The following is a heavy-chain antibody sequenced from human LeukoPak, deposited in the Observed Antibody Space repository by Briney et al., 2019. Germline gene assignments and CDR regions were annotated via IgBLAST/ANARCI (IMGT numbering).Heavy chain of an antibody. Sequence: PSETLSLTCTVPGGSISGDYWSWIRQPPGKGLEWIGYISYSATTNYNPSLKSRVSFSIDTSKNQFSLKLTSVSAADTAVYFCATGHSSGWFDYWGQGTLVSASP. V-gene: IGHV4-59*01. CDR2: ISYSATT. CDR1: GGSISGDY. CDR3: ATGHSSGWFDY. J-gene: IGHJ4*02. D-gene: IGHD6-19*01.